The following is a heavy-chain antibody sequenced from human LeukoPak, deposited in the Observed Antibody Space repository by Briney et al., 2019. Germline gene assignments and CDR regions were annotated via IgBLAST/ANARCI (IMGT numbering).Heavy chain of an antibody. V-gene: IGHV4-61*05. Sequence: SETLSLTCTVSGGSISSSSYYWGWIRQPPGKGLEWIGYIYYSGSTNYNPSLKSRVTISVDTSKNQFSLKLSSVTAADTAVYYCARGVLKGYYYCAIDVWGQGTTVTVSS. CDR1: GGSISSSSYY. J-gene: IGHJ6*02. CDR2: IYYSGST. CDR3: ARGVLKGYYYCAIDV.